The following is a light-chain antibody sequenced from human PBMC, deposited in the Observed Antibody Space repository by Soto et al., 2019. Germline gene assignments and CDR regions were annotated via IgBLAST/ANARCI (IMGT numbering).Light chain of an antibody. Sequence: DVVLTQSPLSLPVTLGQPASISCRSSQSLVYSDGNTYLNWFQQRPGQSPRRLIYQLSNRDSGDPERFSGSGSGTDFTLKISRVDAEDVLVYYCMQTIHWPPITFGQGTRLEIK. CDR3: MQTIHWPPIT. V-gene: IGKV2-30*01. J-gene: IGKJ5*01. CDR1: QSLVYSDGNTY. CDR2: QLS.